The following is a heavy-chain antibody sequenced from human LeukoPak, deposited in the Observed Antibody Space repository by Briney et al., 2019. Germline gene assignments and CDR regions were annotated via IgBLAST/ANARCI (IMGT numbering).Heavy chain of an antibody. Sequence: ASVKVSCKASGYSFTGYYMHWVRQAPGQGLEWMGWISAYNGNTNYAQKLQGRVTMTTDTSTSTAYMELRSLRSDDTAVYYCARDVAYYDFWSGYSLYYYYMDVWGKGTTVTVSS. CDR3: ARDVAYYDFWSGYSLYYYYMDV. V-gene: IGHV1-18*04. CDR1: GYSFTGYY. J-gene: IGHJ6*03. D-gene: IGHD3-3*01. CDR2: ISAYNGNT.